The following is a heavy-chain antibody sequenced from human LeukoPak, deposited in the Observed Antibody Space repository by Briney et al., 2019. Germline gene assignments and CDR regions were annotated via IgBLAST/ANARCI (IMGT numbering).Heavy chain of an antibody. J-gene: IGHJ4*02. D-gene: IGHD2-8*01. Sequence: GGSLRLSCAASGFTFRNYGMHWVRQAPVKGLEWVTFIRYDGTNKNYADSVKGRFTVSRDNSKNTLYLQMNSLRAEDTAVYYCAKDLYQFTNGWPLDYRGQGTLVIVSS. CDR3: AKDLYQFTNGWPLDY. V-gene: IGHV3-30*02. CDR1: GFTFRNYG. CDR2: IRYDGTNK.